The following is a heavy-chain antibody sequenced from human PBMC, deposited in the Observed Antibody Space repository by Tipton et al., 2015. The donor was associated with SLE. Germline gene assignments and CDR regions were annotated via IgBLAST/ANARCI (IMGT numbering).Heavy chain of an antibody. CDR3: ARGRTPDY. J-gene: IGHJ4*02. V-gene: IGHV1-18*01. CDR2: ISVHNGDT. CDR1: GYTFTDYA. Sequence: QSGPEVKKPGASVRVSCKASGYTFTDYAITWVRQAPGQGLEWMGWISVHNGDTNYAQKLQDRVTMTTDTSTSTAYMELRSLRSDDTAVYYCARGRTPDYWGQGTLVTVSS.